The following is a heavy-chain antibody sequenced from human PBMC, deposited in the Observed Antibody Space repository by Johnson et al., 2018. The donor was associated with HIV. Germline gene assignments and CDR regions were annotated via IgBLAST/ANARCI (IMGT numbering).Heavy chain of an antibody. CDR2: ISGSGGST. J-gene: IGHJ3*02. Sequence: VQLVESGGGVVQPGRSLRLSCAASGFTFSSHGMHWVRQAPGKGLEWVSAISGSGGSTYYADSVKGRFTISRDNSKNTLYLQMNSLRAEETAVYYCAKVDGSGTWGAFGIWGQGTMVTVSS. CDR1: GFTFSSHG. CDR3: AKVDGSGTWGAFGI. D-gene: IGHD3-10*01. V-gene: IGHV3-NL1*01.